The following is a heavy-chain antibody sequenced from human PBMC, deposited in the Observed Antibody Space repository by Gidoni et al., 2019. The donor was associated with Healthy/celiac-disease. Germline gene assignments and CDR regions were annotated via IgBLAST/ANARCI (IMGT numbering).Heavy chain of an antibody. J-gene: IGHJ1*01. Sequence: EVQLVESGGGLVKPGGSLRLSCAASGFTCSSYSMNWVRQAPGKGLEWVSSISSSSSYIYYADSVKGRFTISRDNAKNSLYLQMNSLRAEDTAVYYCATHAVAGTSYFQHWGQGTLVTVSS. CDR3: ATHAVAGTSYFQH. CDR1: GFTCSSYS. D-gene: IGHD6-19*01. CDR2: ISSSSSYI. V-gene: IGHV3-21*01.